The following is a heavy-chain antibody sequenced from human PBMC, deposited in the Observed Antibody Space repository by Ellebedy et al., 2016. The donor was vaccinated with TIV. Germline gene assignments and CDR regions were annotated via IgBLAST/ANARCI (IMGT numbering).Heavy chain of an antibody. D-gene: IGHD2-2*01. V-gene: IGHV4-34*01. CDR1: GGSFSGYY. CDR2: INHSGGT. Sequence: SETLSLXCAVYGGSFSGYYWSWIRQSPGKGLEWIGEINHSGGTNYNPSLKSRVTISVDTSKNQFSLKLSSVTAADTAVYYCARYCSSTSCYGYYYYYMDVWGKGTTVTVSS. CDR3: ARYCSSTSCYGYYYYYMDV. J-gene: IGHJ6*03.